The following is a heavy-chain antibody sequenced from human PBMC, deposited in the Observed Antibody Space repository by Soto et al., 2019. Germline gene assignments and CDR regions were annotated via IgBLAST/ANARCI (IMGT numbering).Heavy chain of an antibody. V-gene: IGHV3-49*03. CDR1: GFTFGDYG. J-gene: IGHJ6*03. CDR2: IRNLARGGTA. Sequence: GGSLRLSCTASGFTFGDYGMSWFRQAPRKGLEWIGFIRNLARGGTADYAAPVKGRFTISRDDSRSIAYLQMNSLKTEDTALYYCVRDGRGTDAYYMDVWGNGTTVTVSS. CDR3: VRDGRGTDAYYMDV. D-gene: IGHD1-1*01.